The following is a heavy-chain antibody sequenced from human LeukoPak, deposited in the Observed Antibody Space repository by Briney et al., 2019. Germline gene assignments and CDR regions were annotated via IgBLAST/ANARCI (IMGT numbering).Heavy chain of an antibody. CDR3: ARGRSFGELGGY. V-gene: IGHV1-2*02. D-gene: IGHD3-10*01. CDR1: GYTFTDYY. J-gene: IGHJ4*02. Sequence: ASVKVSCKASGYTFTDYYLHWVRQAPGQGLEWMGWINPNNGVTNYAQKFQGRVSMTRDTSISTAYMELSRLRSDDTAVYFCARGRSFGELGGYWGQGTLVTVSS. CDR2: INPNNGVT.